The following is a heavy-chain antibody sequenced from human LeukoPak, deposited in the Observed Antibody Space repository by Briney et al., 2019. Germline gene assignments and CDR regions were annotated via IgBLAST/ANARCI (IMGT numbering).Heavy chain of an antibody. CDR3: ASSDDYGDMGAFDI. Sequence: PSETLSLTCAVSGGSISSSNWWSWVRQPPGKGLEWIGEIYHSGSTNYNPSLKSRVTISVDKSKNQFSLKLSSVTAADTAVYYCASSDDYGDMGAFDIWGQGTMVPVSS. V-gene: IGHV4-4*02. J-gene: IGHJ3*02. CDR1: GGSISSSNW. CDR2: IYHSGST. D-gene: IGHD4-17*01.